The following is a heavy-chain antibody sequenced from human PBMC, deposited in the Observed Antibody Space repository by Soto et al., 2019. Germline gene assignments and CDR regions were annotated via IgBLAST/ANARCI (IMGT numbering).Heavy chain of an antibody. V-gene: IGHV1-8*01. Sequence: ASVKVSCKVSGYTLTELSMHWVRQATGQGLEWMGWMNPNSGNTGYAQKFQGRVTMTRNTSISTAYMELSSLRSEDTAVYYCARGYCSGGSCYVGYYYYGMDVWGQGTTVTVSS. CDR2: MNPNSGNT. CDR3: ARGYCSGGSCYVGYYYYGMDV. D-gene: IGHD2-15*01. CDR1: GYTLTELS. J-gene: IGHJ6*02.